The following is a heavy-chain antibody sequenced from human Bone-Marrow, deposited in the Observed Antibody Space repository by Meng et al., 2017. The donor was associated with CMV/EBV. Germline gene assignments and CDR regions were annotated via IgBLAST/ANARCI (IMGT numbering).Heavy chain of an antibody. D-gene: IGHD4-17*01. CDR1: GFTFSSYD. CDR2: IGTAGDT. J-gene: IGHJ4*02. CDR3: ARASTYGGFDY. Sequence: GESLKISCAASGFTFSSYDMHWVRQATGKGLEWVSAIGTAGDTYYPGSVKGRFTISRENAKNSLYLQMNSLRAEDTAVYYCARASTYGGFDYWGQGTLVTVSS. V-gene: IGHV3-13*01.